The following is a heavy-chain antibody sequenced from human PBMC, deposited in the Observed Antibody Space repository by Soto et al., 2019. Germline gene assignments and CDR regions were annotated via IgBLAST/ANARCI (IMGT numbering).Heavy chain of an antibody. J-gene: IGHJ6*02. CDR1: GYSFTSLD. V-gene: IGHV1-8*01. Sequence: ASVKVSCKASGYSFTSLDINWVRQTAGQGLEWMGWMQPSTGRTGYAQKFQGRVTMARNTSISTAYMELSSLRSEDTAVYYCAKDRGEIVAAIKDYYYGMDVWGQGTTVTVSS. D-gene: IGHD5-12*01. CDR3: AKDRGEIVAAIKDYYYGMDV. CDR2: MQPSTGRT.